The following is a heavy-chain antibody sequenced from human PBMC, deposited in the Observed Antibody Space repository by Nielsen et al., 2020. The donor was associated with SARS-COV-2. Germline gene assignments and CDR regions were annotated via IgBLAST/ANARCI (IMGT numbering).Heavy chain of an antibody. CDR3: AREDEYGDFNSAEYFQH. D-gene: IGHD4-17*01. Sequence: SQTLSLTCAISGDRLSSNSAAWNWIRQSPSRGLEWLGRTYYRSKWYNDYAVSVKSRITINPDTSKNQFSLQLNSVTPEDTAVYYCAREDEYGDFNSAEYFQHWGQGTLVTVSS. CDR1: GDRLSSNSAA. J-gene: IGHJ1*01. CDR2: TYYRSKWYN. V-gene: IGHV6-1*01.